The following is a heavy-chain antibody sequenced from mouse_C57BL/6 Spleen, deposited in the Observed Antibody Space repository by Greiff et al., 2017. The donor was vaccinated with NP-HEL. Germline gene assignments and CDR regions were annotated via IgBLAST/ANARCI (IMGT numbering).Heavy chain of an antibody. V-gene: IGHV3-6*01. D-gene: IGHD2-10*02. Sequence: EESGPGLVKPSQSLSLTCSVTGYSITSGYYWNWIRQFPGNKLEWMGYISYDGSNNYNPSLKNRISITRDTSKNQFFLKLNSVTTEDTATYYCARGYGNYGGYFDVWGTGTTVTVSS. CDR3: ARGYGNYGGYFDV. J-gene: IGHJ1*03. CDR2: ISYDGSN. CDR1: GYSITSGYY.